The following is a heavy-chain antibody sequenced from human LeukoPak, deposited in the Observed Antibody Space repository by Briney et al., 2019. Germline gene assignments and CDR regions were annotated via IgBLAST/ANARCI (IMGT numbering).Heavy chain of an antibody. CDR2: FDPEDGET. CDR1: GYTLTELS. D-gene: IGHD2-2*01. V-gene: IGHV1-24*01. J-gene: IGHJ6*03. Sequence: ASVKVSCKVSGYTLTELSMHWVRQAPGKGLEWMGGFDPEDGETIYAQKFQGRVTMTEDTSTDTAYMELSSLRSEDTAVYYCARMNVVVPAARPSFYYMDVWGKGTTVTVSS. CDR3: ARMNVVVPAARPSFYYMDV.